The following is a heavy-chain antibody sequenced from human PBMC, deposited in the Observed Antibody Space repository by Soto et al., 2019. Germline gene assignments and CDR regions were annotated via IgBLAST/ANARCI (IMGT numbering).Heavy chain of an antibody. CDR3: AKYGTDCSSTSCCNRFRFYHYGMDV. D-gene: IGHD2-2*01. J-gene: IGHJ6*02. V-gene: IGHV3-23*01. CDR2: ISGSGGST. Sequence: GGSLRLSCAASGFTFSSYAMSWVRQAPGKGLEWVSAISGSGGSTYYADSVKGRFTISRDNSKNTLYLQMSSLRAEDTAVYYCAKYGTDCSSTSCCNRFRFYHYGMDVCGQGTTVTVSS. CDR1: GFTFSSYA.